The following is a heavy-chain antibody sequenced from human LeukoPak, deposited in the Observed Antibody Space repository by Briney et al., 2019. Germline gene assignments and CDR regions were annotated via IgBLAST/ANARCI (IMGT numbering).Heavy chain of an antibody. J-gene: IGHJ1*01. CDR2: IYYSGST. V-gene: IGHV4-39*01. D-gene: IGHD1-7*01. CDR3: ASAQVETIPFQH. CDR1: GGSISSSSYSSSYY. Sequence: SETLSLTCTVSGGSISSSSYSSSYYWGWIRQPPGKGLEWIGSIYYSGSTYYNPSLKSRVTISVDTSKNQFSLKLSSVTAADTAVYYCASAQVETIPFQHWGQGTLVTVSS.